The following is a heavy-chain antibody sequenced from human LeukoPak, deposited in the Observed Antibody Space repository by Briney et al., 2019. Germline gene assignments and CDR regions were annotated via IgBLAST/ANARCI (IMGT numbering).Heavy chain of an antibody. Sequence: GGSLRLSCAASGFTFSSYAMSWVRQAPGKGLEWVSAISGSGGSTYYADSVKGRFTISRDNPKNTLYLQMNSLRAEDTAVYYCARDEKYSGIPAFDIWGQGTMVTVSS. CDR2: ISGSGGST. CDR3: ARDEKYSGIPAFDI. J-gene: IGHJ3*02. D-gene: IGHD1-26*01. CDR1: GFTFSSYA. V-gene: IGHV3-23*01.